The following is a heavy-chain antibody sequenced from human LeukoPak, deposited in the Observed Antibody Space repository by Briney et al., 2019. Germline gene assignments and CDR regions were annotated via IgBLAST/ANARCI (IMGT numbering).Heavy chain of an antibody. Sequence: ASVKVSCKASGYTFTSYYMHWVRQAPGQGLEWMGIINPSGGSTTYAQKFQGRVTMTRDTSTSTVYMELTSLRSEDTAVYYCAREGGGIVGTTTMDYWGQGTLVTVSS. V-gene: IGHV1-46*01. CDR3: AREGGGIVGTTTMDY. D-gene: IGHD1-26*01. J-gene: IGHJ4*02. CDR2: INPSGGST. CDR1: GYTFTSYY.